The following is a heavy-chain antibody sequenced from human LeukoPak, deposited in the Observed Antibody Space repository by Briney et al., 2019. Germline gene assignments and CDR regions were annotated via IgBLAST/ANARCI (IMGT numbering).Heavy chain of an antibody. Sequence: GASVKVSCKASGYTFINNWMHWVRQAPGQGLEWVGLINPTGTTTLYAQKFQGRVTLTRDMSTSTDYMELRSLKSEDTAVYYCARDNSVGDIAWWFGPWGQGTLVTVSS. D-gene: IGHD3-10*01. J-gene: IGHJ5*02. CDR2: INPTGTTT. CDR3: ARDNSVGDIAWWFGP. CDR1: GYTFINNW. V-gene: IGHV1-46*01.